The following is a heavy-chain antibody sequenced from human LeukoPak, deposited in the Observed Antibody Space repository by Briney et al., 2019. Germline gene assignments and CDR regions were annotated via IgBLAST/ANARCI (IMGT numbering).Heavy chain of an antibody. V-gene: IGHV3-53*01. D-gene: IGHD6-13*01. CDR2: IYSGGST. J-gene: IGHJ6*02. CDR3: ARAYSSSWPYYYYGMDV. Sequence: GGSLRLSCAASGFAFNIYSMNWVRQAPGKGLEWVSVIYSGGSTYYADSVKGRFTISRDNSKNTLYLQMNSLRAEDTAVYYCARAYSSSWPYYYYGMDVWGQGTTVTVSS. CDR1: GFAFNIYS.